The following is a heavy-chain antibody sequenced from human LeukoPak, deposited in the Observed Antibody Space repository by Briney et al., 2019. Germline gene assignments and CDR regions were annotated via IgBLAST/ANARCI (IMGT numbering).Heavy chain of an antibody. CDR3: AKGNYDFWSGYPGLSYFDY. V-gene: IGHV3-23*01. J-gene: IGHJ4*02. CDR2: ISGSGVAT. Sequence: GGSLRLSCAASGFTFSGYAMSWVRQAPGKGLEWVSAISGSGVATYYADSVKGRFTISRDNSKNTLYLQMNSLRAGDTAVYYCAKGNYDFWSGYPGLSYFDYWGQGTLVTVSS. CDR1: GFTFSGYA. D-gene: IGHD3-3*01.